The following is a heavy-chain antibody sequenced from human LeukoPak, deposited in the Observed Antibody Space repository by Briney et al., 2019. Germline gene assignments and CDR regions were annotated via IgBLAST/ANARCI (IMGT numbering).Heavy chain of an antibody. CDR3: ARDAATIGKSFGY. D-gene: IGHD5-12*01. V-gene: IGHV1-2*02. CDR2: INPNSGGT. J-gene: IGHJ4*02. CDR1: GYTLTGYY. Sequence: ASVKVSCKASGYTLTGYYMHWVRQAPGQGLEWMGWINPNSGGTNYAQKFQGRVTMTRDMSTSTVYMELSSLRSEDTAVYYCARDAATIGKSFGYWGQGTLVTVSS.